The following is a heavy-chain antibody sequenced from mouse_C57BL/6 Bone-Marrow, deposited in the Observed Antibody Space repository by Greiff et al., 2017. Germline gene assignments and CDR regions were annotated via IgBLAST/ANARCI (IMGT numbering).Heavy chain of an antibody. Sequence: VKLVESGPELVKPGASVKISCKASGYAFSSSWMNWVKQRPGTGLEWIGRIYPGDGDTNYNGKFKGKATLTADKSSSTAYMQLSSVTSEDSAVYFCARGCYDAWFAYWGQGTLVTVSA. CDR1: GYAFSSSW. D-gene: IGHD2-12*01. J-gene: IGHJ3*01. V-gene: IGHV1-82*01. CDR2: IYPGDGDT. CDR3: ARGCYDAWFAY.